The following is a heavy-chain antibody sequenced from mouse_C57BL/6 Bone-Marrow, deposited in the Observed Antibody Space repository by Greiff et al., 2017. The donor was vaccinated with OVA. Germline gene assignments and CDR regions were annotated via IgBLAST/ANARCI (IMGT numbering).Heavy chain of an antibody. CDR1: GFNITDYY. Sequence: VQLKQSGAELVRPGASVKLSCTASGFNITDYYMHWVKQRPEQGLEWIGKIDPEDGDTEYAPKFQGKATMTADTSSNTAYLQLSSLTSEDTAVYYCTGRLWGLYAMDYWGQGTSVTVSS. V-gene: IGHV14-1*01. CDR2: IDPEDGDT. CDR3: TGRLWGLYAMDY. D-gene: IGHD1-1*02. J-gene: IGHJ4*01.